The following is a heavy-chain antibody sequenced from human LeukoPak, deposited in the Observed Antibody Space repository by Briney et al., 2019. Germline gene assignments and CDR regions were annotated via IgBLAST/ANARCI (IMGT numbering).Heavy chain of an antibody. V-gene: IGHV1-2*06. Sequence: ASVKVSCKAPGYTFTGYYMHWVRQAPGQGLEWMGRINPNSGGTNYAQKFQGRVTMTRDTSISTAYMELSRLRSDDTAVYYCASLSDSGSYFAVDYWGQGTLVTVSS. CDR3: ASLSDSGSYFAVDY. D-gene: IGHD1-26*01. J-gene: IGHJ4*02. CDR1: GYTFTGYY. CDR2: INPNSGGT.